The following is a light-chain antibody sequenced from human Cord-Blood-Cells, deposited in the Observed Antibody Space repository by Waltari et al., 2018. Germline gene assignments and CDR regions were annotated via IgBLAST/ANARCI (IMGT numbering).Light chain of an antibody. V-gene: IGLV2-14*01. Sequence: QSALTQPASASGSPGQSSTISCTGTSSDVGGHNYVSWYQQHPGKAPKLMIYDVSNRPSGVSTRFAGSKSGNTASLTISGLQAEDEADYYCSSYTSSSTVVFGGGTKLTVL. CDR2: DVS. CDR3: SSYTSSSTVV. J-gene: IGLJ2*01. CDR1: SSDVGGHNY.